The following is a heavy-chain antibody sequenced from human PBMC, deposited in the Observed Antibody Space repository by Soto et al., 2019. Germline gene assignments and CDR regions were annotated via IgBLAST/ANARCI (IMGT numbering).Heavy chain of an antibody. V-gene: IGHV4-38-2*01. CDR1: GYSISSGYY. J-gene: IGHJ5*02. D-gene: IGHD3-3*01. Sequence: SETLSLTCAVSGYSISSGYYWGWIRQPPGKGLEWIGSIYHSGSTYYNPSLKSRVTISVDTSKNQFSLKLSSVTAADTAVYYCARAEGMNHDFWSGYYRGVNWFDPWGQGTLVTVSS. CDR2: IYHSGST. CDR3: ARAEGMNHDFWSGYYRGVNWFDP.